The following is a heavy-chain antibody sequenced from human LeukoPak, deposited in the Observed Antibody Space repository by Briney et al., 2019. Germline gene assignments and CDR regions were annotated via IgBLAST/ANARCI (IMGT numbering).Heavy chain of an antibody. CDR2: INHSGST. V-gene: IGHV4-34*01. Sequence: SETLSLTCAVYGGSFSGYYWSWIRQPPGKGLEWIGEINHSGSTNYDPSLKSRVTISVDTSKNQFSLKLSSVTAADTAVYYCARGPHTGVNYYDSSGYYYWGQGTLVTVSS. CDR3: ARGPHTGVNYYDSSGYYY. CDR1: GGSFSGYY. D-gene: IGHD3-22*01. J-gene: IGHJ4*02.